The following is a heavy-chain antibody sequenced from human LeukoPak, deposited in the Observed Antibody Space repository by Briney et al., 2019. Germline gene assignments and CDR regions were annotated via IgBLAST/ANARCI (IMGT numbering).Heavy chain of an antibody. CDR1: GYTFTGYY. J-gene: IGHJ3*02. CDR2: INPNSGGT. V-gene: IGHV1-2*02. Sequence: GASVKVSCKASGYTFTGYYMHWVRQAPGQGLEWMGWINPNSGGTNYAQKFQGRVTMTRDTSISTAYMELSRLRSDDTAVYYCARELRTLTTPRFAFDIWGQGTMVTVSS. D-gene: IGHD4-17*01. CDR3: ARELRTLTTPRFAFDI.